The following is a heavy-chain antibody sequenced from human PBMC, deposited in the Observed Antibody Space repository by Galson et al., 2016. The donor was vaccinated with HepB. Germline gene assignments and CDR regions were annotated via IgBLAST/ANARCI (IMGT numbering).Heavy chain of an antibody. CDR2: IDPSDSYT. Sequence: QSGAEVKKPGESLRISCKGSGYSFTNYWITWVRQMPGKGLEWMGRIDPSDSYTNYSPSFQGHVTISVDKSINTAYLQWSSLKASDSAMYYCARISRGVDHFDYWGQGTLVTVSS. V-gene: IGHV5-10-1*01. J-gene: IGHJ4*02. CDR3: ARISRGVDHFDY. CDR1: GYSFTNYW. D-gene: IGHD3-9*01.